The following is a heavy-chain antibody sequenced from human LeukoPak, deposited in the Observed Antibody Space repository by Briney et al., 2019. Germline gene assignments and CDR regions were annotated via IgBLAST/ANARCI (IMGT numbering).Heavy chain of an antibody. D-gene: IGHD1-26*01. V-gene: IGHV4-39*02. Sequence: SETLSLTCTVSGGSISSSSYYWGWIRQPPGKGLEWIGSIYYSGSTYYNPSLKSRVTISVDTSKNQFSLKLSSVTAADTAVYYCARERWELLRLFDYWGQGTLVTVSS. CDR2: IYYSGST. J-gene: IGHJ4*02. CDR1: GGSISSSSYY. CDR3: ARERWELLRLFDY.